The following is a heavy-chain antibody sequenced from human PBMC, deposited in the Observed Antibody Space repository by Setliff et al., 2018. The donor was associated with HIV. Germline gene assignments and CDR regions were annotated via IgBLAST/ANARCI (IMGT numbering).Heavy chain of an antibody. V-gene: IGHV1-69*10. CDR2: IIPILGIA. CDR3: ARDHDSSAYTYFDY. D-gene: IGHD3-22*01. CDR1: RGTSSSYG. J-gene: IGHJ4*02. Sequence: ASVKVSCKASRGTSSSYGFNWVRQAPGQGPEWMGGIIPILGIANYAQKFKGRVTITADKSTSTVYMELRSLRSEDTAVYYCARDHDSSAYTYFDYWGQGTLVTVSS.